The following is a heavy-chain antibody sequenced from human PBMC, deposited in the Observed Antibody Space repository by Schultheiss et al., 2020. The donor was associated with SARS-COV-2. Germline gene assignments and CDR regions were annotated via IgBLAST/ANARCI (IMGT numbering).Heavy chain of an antibody. CDR1: GYIFTNYG. CDR3: GRVHHISRDY. CDR2: ISAYNGNT. Sequence: ASVKVSCKASGYIFTNYGISWVRQAPGQGLEWMGWISAYNGNTNYAQKLQGRVTITRDTSASTAYMELSSLISAHTAAYSYGRVHHISRDYWGQGTLVTVSS. J-gene: IGHJ4*02. V-gene: IGHV1-18*01. D-gene: IGHD3-3*02.